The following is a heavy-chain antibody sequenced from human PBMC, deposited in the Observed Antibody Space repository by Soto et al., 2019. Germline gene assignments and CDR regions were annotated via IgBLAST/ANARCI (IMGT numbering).Heavy chain of an antibody. CDR2: ISGSGGST. Sequence: GGSLRLSGSASGFTFSSYAMSWVRQAPGKGLEWVSAISGSGGSTYYADSVKGRFTISRDNSKNTLYLQMNSLRAEDTAVYYCAKDRLDLGANYFDYWGQGTLVTVSS. V-gene: IGHV3-23*01. CDR3: AKDRLDLGANYFDY. CDR1: GFTFSSYA. D-gene: IGHD1-26*01. J-gene: IGHJ4*02.